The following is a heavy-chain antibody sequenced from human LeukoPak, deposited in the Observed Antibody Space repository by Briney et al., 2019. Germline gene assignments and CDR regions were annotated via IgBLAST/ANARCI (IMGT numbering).Heavy chain of an antibody. CDR2: IKSETHGGTT. CDR3: TTDGPTAVTSPFNY. J-gene: IGHJ4*02. D-gene: IGHD4-17*01. Sequence: GGSLRLSCAASGFIFSNAWMNWVRQAPGKGLEWVGRIKSETHGGTTDYGVPVKGRSIISRDDSKNTLYLQMNSLKTEDTAVYYCTTDGPTAVTSPFNYWGQGTLVTVSS. V-gene: IGHV3-15*07. CDR1: GFIFSNAW.